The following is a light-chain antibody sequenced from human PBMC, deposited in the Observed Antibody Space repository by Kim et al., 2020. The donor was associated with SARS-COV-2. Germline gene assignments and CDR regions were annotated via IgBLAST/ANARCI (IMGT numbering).Light chain of an antibody. J-gene: IGKJ4*01. CDR3: QHFGTSLLT. V-gene: IGKV3-20*01. CDR1: QSVSSNY. Sequence: SPGERVPLSCRASQSVSSNYLAWYQQKPGQAPRLLIYGASSRATGIPDRFSGSGSGTDFTLTISRLEPEDFAVYYCQHFGTSLLTFGGGTKVDIK. CDR2: GAS.